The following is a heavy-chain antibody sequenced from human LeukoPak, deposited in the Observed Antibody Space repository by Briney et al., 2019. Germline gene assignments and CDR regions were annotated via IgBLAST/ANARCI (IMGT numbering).Heavy chain of an antibody. J-gene: IGHJ4*02. CDR1: GYSFTNYW. V-gene: IGHV5-51*01. CDR2: IFPGDSDT. D-gene: IGHD6-13*01. CDR3: ARTDSSSWLHYFDY. Sequence: GESLKISCEGSGYSFTNYWIAWARQVPGKGLEWMGIIFPGDSDTRYSPSFQGQVTISVDKSIGTAYLQWSSLKASDTAIYYCARTDSSSWLHYFDYWGQGTLLTVSS.